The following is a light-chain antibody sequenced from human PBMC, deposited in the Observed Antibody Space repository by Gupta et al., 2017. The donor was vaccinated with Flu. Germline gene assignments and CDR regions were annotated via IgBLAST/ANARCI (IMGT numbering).Light chain of an antibody. V-gene: IGKV3D-11*01. Sequence: PASLSVSAGERVTLSCRASQGMSSYLAWYQQKPGKAPRLLIYAASTWETGIPARFSGSGSGTEFTLTISSLEPEDFAAYHCQQGDIWPTTFGRGTKVEIK. CDR1: QGMSSY. CDR3: QQGDIWPTT. J-gene: IGKJ4*01. CDR2: AAS.